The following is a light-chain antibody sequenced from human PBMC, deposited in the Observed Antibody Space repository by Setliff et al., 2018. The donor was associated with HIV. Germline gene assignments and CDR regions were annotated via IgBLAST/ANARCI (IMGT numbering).Light chain of an antibody. V-gene: IGLV2-11*01. CDR3: CSYAGSSYV. J-gene: IGLJ1*01. CDR2: DVN. CDR1: SSDVGGYNY. Sequence: QSVLTQPASVSGSPGQSITISCTGTSSDVGGYNYVSWYQQHPGKAPKLMIYDVNKRPPGVPDRFSGSKSGKMASLTISGLQAEDEADYYCCSYAGSSYVFGTGTKVTVL.